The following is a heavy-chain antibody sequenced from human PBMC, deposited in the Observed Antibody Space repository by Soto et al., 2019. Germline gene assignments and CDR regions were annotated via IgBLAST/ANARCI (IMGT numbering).Heavy chain of an antibody. CDR2: IYATGKT. CDR3: ARAPPGPSPRWDV. D-gene: IGHD3-10*01. CDR1: GGSMSTGGHS. J-gene: IGHJ6*02. Sequence: LSLTCAVSGGSMSTGGHSWSWIRQSPGEGLEWIGCIYATGKTYYNPSLKSRVTISVDTSKNQFSLNVTSVTAADTAVYYCARAPPGPSPRWDVWGQGTTVTVSS. V-gene: IGHV4-30-2*06.